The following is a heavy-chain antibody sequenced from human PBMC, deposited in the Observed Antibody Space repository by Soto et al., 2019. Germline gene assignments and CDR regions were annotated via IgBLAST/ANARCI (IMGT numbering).Heavy chain of an antibody. CDR1: GGSFSGYY. V-gene: IGHV4-34*01. J-gene: IGHJ5*02. D-gene: IGHD3-10*01. CDR2: INHSGST. CDR3: ARGSPRVTMVRGGRYWFDP. Sequence: PSETMSLTCAVYGGSFSGYYWSWIRQPPGKGLEWIGEINHSGSTNYNPSLKSRVTISVDTSKNQFSLKLSSVTAADTAVYYCARGSPRVTMVRGGRYWFDPWGQGTLVTVSS.